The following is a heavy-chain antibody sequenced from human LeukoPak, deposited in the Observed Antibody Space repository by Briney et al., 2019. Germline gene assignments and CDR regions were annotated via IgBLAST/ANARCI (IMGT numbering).Heavy chain of an antibody. CDR1: GFNFSSYA. V-gene: IGHV3-30*04. D-gene: IGHD6-6*01. CDR2: ISYGGIDK. CDR3: ARAPIGSSIFDY. J-gene: IGHJ4*02. Sequence: GTSLRLSCAASGFNFSSYAMHWVRQAPGEGLEWVGLISYGGIDKSYADSVKGRFTISRDSSKRTLYLQMNSLRAEDTAMYYCARAPIGSSIFDYWGQGTLVTVSS.